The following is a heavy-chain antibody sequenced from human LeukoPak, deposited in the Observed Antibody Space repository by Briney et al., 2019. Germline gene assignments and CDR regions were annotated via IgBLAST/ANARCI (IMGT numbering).Heavy chain of an antibody. CDR3: ARVVGPDPSYYDFWSGYYGVFVFDY. J-gene: IGHJ4*02. CDR1: GGSISSGDYY. Sequence: SETLSLTRTVSGGSISSGDYYWSWIRQPPGKGLEWIGYIYYSGSTYYNPSLKSRVTISVDTSKNQFSLKLSSVTAADTAVYYCARVVGPDPSYYDFWSGYYGVFVFDYWGQGTLVTVSS. V-gene: IGHV4-30-4*01. CDR2: IYYSGST. D-gene: IGHD3-3*01.